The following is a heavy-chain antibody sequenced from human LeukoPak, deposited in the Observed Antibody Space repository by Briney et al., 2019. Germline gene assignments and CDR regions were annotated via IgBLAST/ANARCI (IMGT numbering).Heavy chain of an antibody. V-gene: IGHV1-69-2*01. CDR1: GYTFTDYY. J-gene: IGHJ4*02. D-gene: IGHD1-26*01. CDR2: VDPEDGET. Sequence: GASVKVSCKASGYTFTDYYMHWVQQAPGKGLEWMGRVDPEDGETIYAEKFQGRVTMTRNTSISTAYMELSSLRSEDTAVYYCASGPRVGATKRVDYWGQGTLVTVSS. CDR3: ASGPRVGATKRVDY.